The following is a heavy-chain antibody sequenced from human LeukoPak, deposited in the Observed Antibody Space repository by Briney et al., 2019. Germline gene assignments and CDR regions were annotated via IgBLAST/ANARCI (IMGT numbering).Heavy chain of an antibody. D-gene: IGHD3-22*01. J-gene: IGHJ4*02. CDR1: GYTFTGYY. Sequence: ASVKVSCKASGYTFTGYYMHWVRQAPGQGLEWMGWINPNSGGTNYAQKFQGRVTMTRDTSISTAYMELSRLKSDDTALYYCARDLLYDSSGYHDYWGQGTLVTVSS. V-gene: IGHV1-2*02. CDR2: INPNSGGT. CDR3: ARDLLYDSSGYHDY.